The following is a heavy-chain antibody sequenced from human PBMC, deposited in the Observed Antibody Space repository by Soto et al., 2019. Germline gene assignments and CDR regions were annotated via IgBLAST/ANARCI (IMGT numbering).Heavy chain of an antibody. CDR1: GFTFSEYS. CDR3: VKVSTFYDILTGYYSTNFFDP. J-gene: IGHJ5*02. CDR2: ISSDGDIT. V-gene: IGHV3-64D*06. D-gene: IGHD3-9*01. Sequence: GGSLRLSCSASGFTFSEYSMHWVRQAPGKGLQYVSTISSDGDITYYADSVKGRFTISRDNSKNTLYLQMNSLRPEDTAVYYCVKVSTFYDILTGYYSTNFFDPWGQGTLVTVSA.